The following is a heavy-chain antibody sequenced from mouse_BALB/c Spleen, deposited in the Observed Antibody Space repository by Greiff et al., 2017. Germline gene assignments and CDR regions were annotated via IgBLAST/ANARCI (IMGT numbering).Heavy chain of an antibody. D-gene: IGHD1-1*01. CDR2: ISYSGST. CDR3: ARSFNYGSSPPFAY. CDR1: GYSITSDYA. Sequence: VQLKESGPGLVKPSQSLSLTCTVTGYSITSDYAWNWIRQFPGNKLEWMGYISYSGSTSYNPSLKSRISITRDTSKNQFFLQLNSVTTEDTATYYCARSFNYGSSPPFAYWGQGTLVTVSA. V-gene: IGHV3-2*02. J-gene: IGHJ3*01.